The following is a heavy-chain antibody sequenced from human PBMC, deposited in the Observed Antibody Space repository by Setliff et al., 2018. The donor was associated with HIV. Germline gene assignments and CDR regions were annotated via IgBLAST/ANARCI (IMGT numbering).Heavy chain of an antibody. V-gene: IGHV4-39*01. Sequence: SGTLSLTCTVSGGSITRTPYYWGWIRQRPGKGLEWIGSIHHSGTAYDNPYLKSRVTISVDPSKNQILLRLSSVTAADTAVYYCARLSGGMVPNYWGQGTLVTVSS. CDR1: GGSITRTPYY. D-gene: IGHD3-10*01. CDR3: ARLSGGMVPNY. J-gene: IGHJ4*02. CDR2: IHHSGTA.